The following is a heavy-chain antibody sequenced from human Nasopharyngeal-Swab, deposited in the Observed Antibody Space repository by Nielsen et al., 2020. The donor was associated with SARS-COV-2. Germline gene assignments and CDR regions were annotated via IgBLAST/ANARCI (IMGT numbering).Heavy chain of an antibody. V-gene: IGHV4-31*03. CDR2: IYYSGST. CDR1: DGSISSGGYY. J-gene: IGHJ6*03. CDR3: ARERELWFGADYYYYYMDV. Sequence: SETLSLTCTVSDGSISSGGYYWSWIRQHPGKGLEWIGYIYYSGSTYYNPSLKSRVTISVDTSKNQFSLKLSSVTAADTAVYYCARERELWFGADYYYYYMDVWGKGTTVTVSS. D-gene: IGHD3-10*01.